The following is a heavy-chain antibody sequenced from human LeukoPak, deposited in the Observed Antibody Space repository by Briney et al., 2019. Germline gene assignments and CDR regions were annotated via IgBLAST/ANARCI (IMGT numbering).Heavy chain of an antibody. J-gene: IGHJ3*01. CDR2: IKQDGSEK. V-gene: IGHV3-7*01. CDR1: GFTFSTYW. D-gene: IGHD5-18*01. Sequence: GGSLRLSCAASGFTFSTYWMTWVRQAPGKGLEWVTNIKQDGSEKYYVDSVKGRFTISRDNAKNSLYLQMNSLRAEDTAVYYCARGRGNSYVWGQGTMVSVSS. CDR3: ARGRGNSYV.